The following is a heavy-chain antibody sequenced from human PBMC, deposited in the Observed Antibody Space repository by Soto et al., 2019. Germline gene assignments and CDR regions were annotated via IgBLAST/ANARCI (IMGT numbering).Heavy chain of an antibody. CDR3: ARTDGDLDY. J-gene: IGHJ4*02. Sequence: QVQLVQSGAEVKKPGASVKVSSKLFGSTFTRYDFNWGGQAPGQGLEWMGWTNPRSGFTGSAQKFQGRITMTRDSSISTAYMELNSLRSEDTAVYYCARTDGDLDYWGQGTLVTVSS. CDR1: GSTFTRYD. V-gene: IGHV1-8*01. CDR2: TNPRSGFT. D-gene: IGHD4-17*01.